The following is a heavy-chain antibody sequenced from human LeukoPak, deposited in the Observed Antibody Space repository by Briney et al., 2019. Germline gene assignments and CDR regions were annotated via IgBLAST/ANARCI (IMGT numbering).Heavy chain of an antibody. CDR2: ISSSSSYI. J-gene: IGHJ4*02. CDR3: ASDSLHCNGGRCFHMRVFDY. V-gene: IGHV3-21*01. Sequence: GGSLRLSCAASGFTFSSYSMNWVRQAPGKGLEWVSSISSSSSYIYYADSVKGRFTISRDNAKNSLYLQMNSLRAEDTAVYYCASDSLHCNGGRCFHMRVFDYWGQGALVTVSS. D-gene: IGHD2-15*01. CDR1: GFTFSSYS.